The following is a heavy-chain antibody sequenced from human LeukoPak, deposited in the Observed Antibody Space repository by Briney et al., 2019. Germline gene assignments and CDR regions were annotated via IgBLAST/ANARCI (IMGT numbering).Heavy chain of an antibody. CDR1: GFTFSSYS. CDR2: ISSSSSTI. Sequence: GGSLRLSCAASGFTFSSYSMNWVRQAPGKGLEWVSYISSSSSTIYYADSVKGRFTISRDNAKNSLYLQMNSLRAEDTAVYYCARSSPGIADYWGQGTLVTVSS. CDR3: ARSSPGIADY. J-gene: IGHJ4*02. D-gene: IGHD6-13*01. V-gene: IGHV3-48*01.